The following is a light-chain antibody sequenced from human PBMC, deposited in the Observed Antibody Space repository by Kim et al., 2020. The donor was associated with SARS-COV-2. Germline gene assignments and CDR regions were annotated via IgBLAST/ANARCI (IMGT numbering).Light chain of an antibody. CDR3: MQSIQFPVT. CDR2: EVW. V-gene: IGKV2D-29*02. J-gene: IGKJ1*01. Sequence: PAAISCKASQGLLYRDGKNYFNWFDQRPGQSPRRLIYEVWKRVSGVPDRFSGSGSGTDFTLQISRVEAEDVGVYYCMQSIQFPVTFGHGTKVDIK. CDR1: QGLLYRDGKNY.